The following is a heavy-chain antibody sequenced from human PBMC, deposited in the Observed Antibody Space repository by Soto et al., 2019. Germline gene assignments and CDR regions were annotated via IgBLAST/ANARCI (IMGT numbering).Heavy chain of an antibody. CDR1: GFTFDDYA. CDR2: INWNSATV. D-gene: IGHD3-10*01. V-gene: IGHV3-9*01. CDR3: AKSSSFEFGSASLDL. Sequence: EVQLVESGGGLAQPGRSLRISCVASGFTFDDYAMHWVRLSPGKGLEWVSGINWNSATVGYADSVKGRFTISRDNAKNSLFLQMSSLRPEDTAFYYCAKSSSFEFGSASLDLWGQGTLVTVSS. J-gene: IGHJ5*02.